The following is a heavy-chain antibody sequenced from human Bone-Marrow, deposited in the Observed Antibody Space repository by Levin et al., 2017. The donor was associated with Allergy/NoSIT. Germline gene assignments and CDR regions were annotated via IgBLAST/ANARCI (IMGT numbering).Heavy chain of an antibody. CDR2: INHSGNT. Sequence: SETLSLSCTVNGESFSGHLWTWIRQSPGKGLEWIGEINHSGNTNYNPSLKTRVTISVDTSKREFSLKMTSMTAADTGLYYCVRGSVAAYWGQGTLVAVSS. CDR1: GESFSGHL. CDR3: VRGSVAAY. D-gene: IGHD6-19*01. V-gene: IGHV4-34*01. J-gene: IGHJ4*01.